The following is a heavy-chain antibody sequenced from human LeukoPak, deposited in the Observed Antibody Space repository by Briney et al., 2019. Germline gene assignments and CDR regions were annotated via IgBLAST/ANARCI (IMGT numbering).Heavy chain of an antibody. CDR1: GYTFTTYY. CDR2: INPNGGGT. J-gene: IGHJ5*02. Sequence: GASVKVSCKASGYTFTTYYIHWVRQAPEQAPEWMGWINPNGGGTSYARNFQGRVTMTRDTSITTAYMELSSLTFDDTAVYYCARDLRQQLILGWLDPWGQGTLVSVS. CDR3: ARDLRQQLILGWLDP. D-gene: IGHD3/OR15-3a*01. V-gene: IGHV1-2*02.